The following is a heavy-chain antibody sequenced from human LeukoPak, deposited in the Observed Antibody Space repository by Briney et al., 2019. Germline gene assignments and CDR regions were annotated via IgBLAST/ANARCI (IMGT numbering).Heavy chain of an antibody. V-gene: IGHV1-46*01. J-gene: IGHJ5*02. Sequence: ASVKVSCKASGYTFTSYYMHWVRQAPGQALEWMGIINPSGGSTSYAQKFQARLTMTRDTSTTTVYMELSSLRSEDTAVYYCARALSSCSGGSCYSSWFDPWGQGTLVTVSS. D-gene: IGHD2-15*01. CDR3: ARALSSCSGGSCYSSWFDP. CDR1: GYTFTSYY. CDR2: INPSGGST.